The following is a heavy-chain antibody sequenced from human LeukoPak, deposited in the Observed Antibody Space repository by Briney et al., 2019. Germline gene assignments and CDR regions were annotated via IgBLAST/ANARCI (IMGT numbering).Heavy chain of an antibody. Sequence: GGYLRLSCAASGFTFSSYAMSWVRQAPGEGLEWVSGISGGGSSTYYADSVKGRFTISRDNSKNTLYLQVNSLRADDTAVYYCAKMDFGSGSYYILNSPDYWGQGTLVTVSS. CDR3: AKMDFGSGSYYILNSPDY. V-gene: IGHV3-23*01. CDR2: ISGGGSST. J-gene: IGHJ4*02. D-gene: IGHD3-10*01. CDR1: GFTFSSYA.